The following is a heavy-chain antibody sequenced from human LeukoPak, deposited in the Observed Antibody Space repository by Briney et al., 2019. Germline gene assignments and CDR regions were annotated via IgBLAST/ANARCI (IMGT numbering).Heavy chain of an antibody. V-gene: IGHV1-2*02. Sequence: ASVKVSCKASGYTFTGYYMHWVRQAPGQGLEWMGLINPNSGDTKYSQKFQGRVTMTRDTSISTAYMELSRLRSDDTAVYYCATQRGSYLWGTDFDYWGQGTLVTVSS. D-gene: IGHD3-16*01. CDR3: ATQRGSYLWGTDFDY. CDR1: GYTFTGYY. J-gene: IGHJ4*02. CDR2: INPNSGDT.